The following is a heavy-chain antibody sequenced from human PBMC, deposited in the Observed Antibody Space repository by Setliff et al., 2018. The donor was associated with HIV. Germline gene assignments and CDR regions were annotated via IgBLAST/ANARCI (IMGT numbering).Heavy chain of an antibody. CDR2: ISYDGSYK. CDR3: VRDLTTIVTRKVFDF. V-gene: IGHV3-30*04. D-gene: IGHD4-4*01. Sequence: GGSLRLSCAGSGFTFSSYAMSWVRQAPGKGLEWVTAISYDGSYKNYADSVKGRFTISRDNSKNTVFVQMNSLRADDTATYYCVRDLTTIVTRKVFDFWGQGTMVTVSS. J-gene: IGHJ3*01. CDR1: GFTFSSYA.